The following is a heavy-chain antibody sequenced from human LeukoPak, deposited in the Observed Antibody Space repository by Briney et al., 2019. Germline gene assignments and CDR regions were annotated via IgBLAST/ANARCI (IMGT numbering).Heavy chain of an antibody. J-gene: IGHJ4*02. CDR2: INGDSSAR. D-gene: IGHD3-16*01. Sequence: GGSLRLSCAASGFTFSNYAMNWVRQAPGKGLEWISYINGDSSARLYADSVKGRFTISRDNAKNSLYLQMNSLRAEDTAVYYCARDSLRYFDYWGQGTLVTVSS. CDR1: GFTFSNYA. V-gene: IGHV3-48*04. CDR3: ARDSLRYFDY.